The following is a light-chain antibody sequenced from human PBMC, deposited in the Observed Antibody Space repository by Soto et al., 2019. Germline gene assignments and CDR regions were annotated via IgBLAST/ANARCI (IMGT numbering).Light chain of an antibody. J-gene: IGKJ4*01. Sequence: DIQMTQSRSAVSASVGDRVTITCRGSQSIITYLAWYQQKPGQAPKLLIYAASNLQAGVPSRFSGSGSGTDFTLTINSLQPEDFAPYYCQQPNSFPLTFGGGTKLEIK. V-gene: IGKV1-12*01. CDR3: QQPNSFPLT. CDR2: AAS. CDR1: QSIITY.